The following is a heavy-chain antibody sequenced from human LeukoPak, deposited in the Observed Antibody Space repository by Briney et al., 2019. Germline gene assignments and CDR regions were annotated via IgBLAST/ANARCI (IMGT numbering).Heavy chain of an antibody. J-gene: IGHJ6*02. CDR3: AGHWTYYDDDYCGMDV. CDR1: GFTFSSYA. Sequence: GGSLRLSCAASGFTFSSYAMHWVRQAPGKGLEWVAVISYDGSNKYYADSVKGRFTISRDNSKNTLYLQMNSLRAEDTAVYYCAGHWTYYDDDYCGMDVWGQGTTVTVSS. V-gene: IGHV3-30-3*01. CDR2: ISYDGSNK. D-gene: IGHD3-22*01.